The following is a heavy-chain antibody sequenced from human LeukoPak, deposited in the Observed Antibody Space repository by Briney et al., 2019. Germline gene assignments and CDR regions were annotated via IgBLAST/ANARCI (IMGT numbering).Heavy chain of an antibody. J-gene: IGHJ4*02. CDR2: ITGSGGNT. CDR1: GFTFSNYA. D-gene: IGHD3-9*01. Sequence: GGSLRLSCAASGFTFSNYAMSWVRQAPGKGLDWVSAITGSGGNTYYADSVKGRFTISRDNSKDTLYLQMNSLRAEDTAVYYCAKWGDYDVLTGYYVSDYWGQGALVTVSS. CDR3: AKWGDYDVLTGYYVSDY. V-gene: IGHV3-23*01.